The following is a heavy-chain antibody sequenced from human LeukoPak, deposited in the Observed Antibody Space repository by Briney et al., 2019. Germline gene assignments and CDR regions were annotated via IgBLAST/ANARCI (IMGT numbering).Heavy chain of an antibody. Sequence: GGSLRLSCAASGFSFSTYSMNWVRQAPGKGLEWVSVMYSGGSTYYADSVKGRVAISRDNSQNTVFLQMNSVRVEDTAVYYCARSYSNHLFGMDVWGQGTAVTVSS. CDR1: GFSFSTYS. V-gene: IGHV3-66*01. CDR2: MYSGGST. CDR3: ARSYSNHLFGMDV. J-gene: IGHJ6*02. D-gene: IGHD4-11*01.